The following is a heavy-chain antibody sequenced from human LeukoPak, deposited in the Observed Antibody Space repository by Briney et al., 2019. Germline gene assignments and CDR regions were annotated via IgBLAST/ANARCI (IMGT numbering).Heavy chain of an antibody. V-gene: IGHV4-59*01. J-gene: IGHJ3*02. CDR3: ARDGSPYAFDI. CDR1: GGSISSYY. CDR2: IYYSGST. Sequence: SETLSLTCTVSGGSISSYYWSWIRQPPGKGLEWIGYIYYSGSTNYNPSLKSRVTISVDTSKNQISLKLSSVTAADTAVYYCARDGSPYAFDIWGQGTMVTVSS. D-gene: IGHD3-10*01.